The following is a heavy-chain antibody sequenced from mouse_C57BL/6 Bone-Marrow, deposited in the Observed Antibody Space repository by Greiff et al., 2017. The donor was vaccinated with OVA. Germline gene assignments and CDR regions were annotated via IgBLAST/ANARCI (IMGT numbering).Heavy chain of an antibody. CDR3: ARPYYDYDASYYFDY. J-gene: IGHJ2*01. CDR1: GFNIKNTY. CDR2: IDPANGNT. D-gene: IGHD2-4*01. Sequence: EVKLQQSVAELVRPGASVKLSCTASGFNIKNTYMHWVKQRPEQGLGWIGRIDPANGNTKYAPKFQGKATITADTSSNTAYLQLSSLTSEDTAIYYCARPYYDYDASYYFDYWGQGTTLTVSS. V-gene: IGHV14-3*01.